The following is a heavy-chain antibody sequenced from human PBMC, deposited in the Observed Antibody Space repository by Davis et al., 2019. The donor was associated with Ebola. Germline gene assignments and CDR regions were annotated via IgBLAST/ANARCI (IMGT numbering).Heavy chain of an antibody. D-gene: IGHD3-3*01. CDR3: AHSPDATIFGVVIRYYEYNWFDP. CDR2: IYWNDDK. Sequence: SGPTLVKPTQTLTLTCTFSGFSLSTSGVGVGWIRQPPGKALEWLALIYWNDDKRYSPSLKSRLTITKDTSKNQVVLTMTNMDPVDTATYYCAHSPDATIFGVVIRYYEYNWFDPWGQGTLVTVSS. V-gene: IGHV2-5*01. CDR1: GFSLSTSGVG. J-gene: IGHJ5*02.